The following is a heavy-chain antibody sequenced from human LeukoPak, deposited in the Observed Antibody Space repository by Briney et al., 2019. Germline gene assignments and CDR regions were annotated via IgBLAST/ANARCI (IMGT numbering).Heavy chain of an antibody. D-gene: IGHD3-10*01. CDR1: GFTFKNNW. J-gene: IGHJ4*02. CDR3: ARDPYARFGERAYYFDY. V-gene: IGHV3-7*01. Sequence: GGSLRLPCAASGFTFKNNWMAWVRQAPGKGLEWLANIKEDGSVKNYVDSVKGRFTISRDNAKNSLYLQMNSLRAEDTAVYYCARDPYARFGERAYYFDYWGQGTLVTVSS. CDR2: IKEDGSVK.